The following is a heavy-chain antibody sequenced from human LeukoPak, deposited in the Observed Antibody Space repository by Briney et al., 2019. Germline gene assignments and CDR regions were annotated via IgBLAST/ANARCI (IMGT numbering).Heavy chain of an antibody. D-gene: IGHD7-27*01. V-gene: IGHV1-2*02. CDR2: ISPNSGGT. CDR3: AIQPWGSGNNWYFDL. CDR1: GYTFTAYY. J-gene: IGHJ2*01. Sequence: ASVKVSCKASGYTFTAYYIHWVRQAPGQGLEWMGWISPNSGGTDHAQKFQGRVTMTRDTSTSTAYVELSSLTSADTAVYYCAIQPWGSGNNWYFDLWGRGTLVTVSS.